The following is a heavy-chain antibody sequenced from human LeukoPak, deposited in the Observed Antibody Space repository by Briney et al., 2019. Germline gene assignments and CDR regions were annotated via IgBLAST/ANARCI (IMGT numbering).Heavy chain of an antibody. J-gene: IGHJ4*02. CDR3: AKDAVFALDYYDSSGYLFDY. CDR1: GFTFSSYG. V-gene: IGHV3-30*02. D-gene: IGHD3-22*01. Sequence: GGSLRLSCAASGFTFSSYGMHWVRQAPGKGLEWVAFIRYDGSNKYYADSVKGRFTISRDNSKNTPYLQMNSLRAEDTAVYYCAKDAVFALDYYDSSGYLFDYWGQGTLVTVPS. CDR2: IRYDGSNK.